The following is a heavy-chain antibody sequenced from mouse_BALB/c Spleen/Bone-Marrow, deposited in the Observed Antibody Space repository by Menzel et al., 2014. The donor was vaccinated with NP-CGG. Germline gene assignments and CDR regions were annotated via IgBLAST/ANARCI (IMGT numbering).Heavy chain of an antibody. J-gene: IGHJ2*01. V-gene: IGHV5-17*02. CDR3: ARRYRYDYFDY. CDR2: ISSGSSTI. CDR1: GFTFSSFG. Sequence: EVKLMESGGGLVQPGGSRKLSCAASGFTFSSFGMHWVRQAPEKGLEWVAYISSGSSTIYYADTVKGRFTISRDNPKNTLFLEMTSPRSEDTAKYYCARRYRYDYFDYWGQGTTLTVSS. D-gene: IGHD2-14*01.